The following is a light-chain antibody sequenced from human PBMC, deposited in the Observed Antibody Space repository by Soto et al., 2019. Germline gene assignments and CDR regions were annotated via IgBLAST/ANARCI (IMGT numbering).Light chain of an antibody. V-gene: IGKV1-33*01. CDR2: DAS. CDR3: QQYDNLPPFT. J-gene: IGKJ3*01. CDR1: QDISNY. Sequence: DIQMTQSPSSLSASVGDRVTITCQASQDISNYLNWYQQKPGKAPKLLIYDASNLETGVPSRFSGRGSGTDCTLTISSLQPEDSATYYCQQYDNLPPFTFGPGTKVDIK.